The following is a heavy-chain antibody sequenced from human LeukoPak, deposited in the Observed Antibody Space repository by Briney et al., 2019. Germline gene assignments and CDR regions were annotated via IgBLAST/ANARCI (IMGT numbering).Heavy chain of an antibody. J-gene: IGHJ4*02. CDR3: ARGSTVGATESLGFDY. CDR2: INPNSGDT. V-gene: IGHV1-2*02. D-gene: IGHD1-26*01. CDR1: GYTFTGYY. Sequence: GASVKVSCKASGYTFTGYYMHWVRQAPGQGLEWMGWINPNSGDTHYAQKFQGRVTMTRDTSISTAYMELSRLRSDDMAVYYCARGSTVGATESLGFDYWGQGTPVTVSS.